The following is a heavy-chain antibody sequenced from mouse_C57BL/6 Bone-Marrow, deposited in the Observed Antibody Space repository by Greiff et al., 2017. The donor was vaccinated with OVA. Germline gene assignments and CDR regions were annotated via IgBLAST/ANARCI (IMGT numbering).Heavy chain of an antibody. J-gene: IGHJ4*01. D-gene: IGHD2-4*01. CDR1: GYSITSGYY. Sequence: DVKLVESGPGLVKPSQSLSLTCSVTGYSITSGYYWNWIRQFPGNKLEWMGYISYDGSNNYNPSLKNRISITRDTSKNQFFLKLNSVTTEDTATYYCARPSTMITTGIGAMDYWGQGTSVTVSS. V-gene: IGHV3-6*01. CDR3: ARPSTMITTGIGAMDY. CDR2: ISYDGSN.